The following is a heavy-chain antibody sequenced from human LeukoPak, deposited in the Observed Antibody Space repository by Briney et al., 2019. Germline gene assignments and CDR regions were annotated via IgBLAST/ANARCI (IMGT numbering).Heavy chain of an antibody. CDR1: GFTFSSYA. J-gene: IGHJ4*02. V-gene: IGHV3-30-3*01. CDR2: ISYDESYR. CDR3: ARVQWELLYPDY. Sequence: PGGSLRLSCAASGFTFSSYAMHWVRQAPGKGLEWVALISYDESYRYYADSVKGRFTISRAKNTLYLQMNSLRAEDTAVYYCARVQWELLYPDYWGQGTLVTVSS. D-gene: IGHD1-26*01.